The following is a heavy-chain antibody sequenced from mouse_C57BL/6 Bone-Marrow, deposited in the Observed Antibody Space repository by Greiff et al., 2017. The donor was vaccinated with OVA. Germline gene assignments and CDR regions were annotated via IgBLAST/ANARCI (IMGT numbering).Heavy chain of an antibody. J-gene: IGHJ4*01. Sequence: QVQLQQPGAELVKPGASVKLSCKASGYTFTSYWMHWVKQRPGQGLEWIGMIHPNSGSTNYNEKFKSKATLTVDKSSSTAYMQLSSLTSEDSAVYYCAYYSNLYYAMDDWGQGTSVTVSS. CDR2: IHPNSGST. CDR3: AYYSNLYYAMDD. V-gene: IGHV1-64*01. CDR1: GYTFTSYW. D-gene: IGHD2-5*01.